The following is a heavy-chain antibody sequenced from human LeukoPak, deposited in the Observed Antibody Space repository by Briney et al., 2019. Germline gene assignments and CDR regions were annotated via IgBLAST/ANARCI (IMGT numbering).Heavy chain of an antibody. CDR3: ARDLLVPAAYGGVDY. CDR1: GFTFSTYA. CDR2: ISRGGDVT. J-gene: IGHJ4*02. V-gene: IGHV3-23*01. Sequence: PGGSLRLSCAASGFTFSTYAMTWVRQAPGKGLEWVSLISRGGDVTYYADSVKGRFTISRDSSKNTLYLQMHSLRAEDTAVYYCARDLLVPAAYGGVDYWGQGTLVTVSS. D-gene: IGHD2-2*01.